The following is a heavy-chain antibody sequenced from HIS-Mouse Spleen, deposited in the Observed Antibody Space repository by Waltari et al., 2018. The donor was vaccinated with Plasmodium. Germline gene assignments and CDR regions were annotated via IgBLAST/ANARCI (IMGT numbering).Heavy chain of an antibody. V-gene: IGHV3-21*01. CDR1: GFSFSYYG. D-gene: IGHD3-9*01. J-gene: IGHJ2*01. Sequence: EVQLVESGGGLVKPGGSLSLSCAASGFSFSYYGMNWVGQAPGKGLEWVSSISSSSSYIYYADSVKGRFTISRDNAKNSLYLQMNSLRAEDTAVYYCAREDILTGYYNDYWYFDLWGRGSLVTVSS. CDR2: ISSSSSYI. CDR3: AREDILTGYYNDYWYFDL.